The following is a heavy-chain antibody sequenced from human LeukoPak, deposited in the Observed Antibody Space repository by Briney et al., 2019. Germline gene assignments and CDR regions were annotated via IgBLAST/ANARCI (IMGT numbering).Heavy chain of an antibody. V-gene: IGHV1-18*01. CDR3: ARDRNWFAP. CDR1: GYTFTSYG. J-gene: IGHJ5*02. Sequence: ASVKVSCKGSGYTFTSYGISWVGQARGQGRERMGWISAYNGKTKYEKKLQGRVTITTETSTRTASMELRSLRSDDTAVYYCARDRNWFAPWGQGTLVTVSS. CDR2: ISAYNGKT.